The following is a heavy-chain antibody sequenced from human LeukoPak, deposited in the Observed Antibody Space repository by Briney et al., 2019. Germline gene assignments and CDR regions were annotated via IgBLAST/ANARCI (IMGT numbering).Heavy chain of an antibody. Sequence: SQTLSLTCTVSGGTISSGDYYWNWLRQPPGTGLEWVGYIYYSGSTFYNPSLKSRVTISLNTPKNQVFLKLTSVTAADTAVYYCASSYGMAVWGQGTTATVS. J-gene: IGHJ6*02. CDR3: ASSYGMAV. CDR2: IYYSGST. CDR1: GGTISSGDYY. V-gene: IGHV4-30-4*01.